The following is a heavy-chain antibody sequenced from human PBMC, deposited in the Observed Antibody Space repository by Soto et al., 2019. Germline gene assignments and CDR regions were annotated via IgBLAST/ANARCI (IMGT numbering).Heavy chain of an antibody. D-gene: IGHD3-3*01. J-gene: IGHJ6*03. V-gene: IGHV1-3*01. Sequence: GASVKVSCKASGYTFTSYAMHWVRQAPGQRLEWMGWINAGNGNTKYSQKFQGRVTITRDTSASTAYMELSSLRSEDTAVYYCARARPDLEWLLKTYYHYYMDVWGKGTTVTVSS. CDR1: GYTFTSYA. CDR3: ARARPDLEWLLKTYYHYYMDV. CDR2: INAGNGNT.